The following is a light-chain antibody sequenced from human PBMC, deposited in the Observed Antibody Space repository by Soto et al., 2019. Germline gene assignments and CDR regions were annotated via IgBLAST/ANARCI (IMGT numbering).Light chain of an antibody. CDR2: AAS. V-gene: IGKV1-12*01. Sequence: DIQMTQSPSSVSASVGDRVTITCRASRGISSWLAWYQHKPGKAPKLLIYAASSLQSGVPSRFSGSGSGTEFTLTISSLQPEDFATYYCQQANTFPWTFGQGTMVEIK. CDR1: RGISSW. CDR3: QQANTFPWT. J-gene: IGKJ1*01.